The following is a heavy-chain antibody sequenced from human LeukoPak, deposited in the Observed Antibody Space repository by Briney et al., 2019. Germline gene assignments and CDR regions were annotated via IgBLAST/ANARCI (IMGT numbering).Heavy chain of an antibody. CDR1: GFTFSAYW. J-gene: IGHJ4*02. D-gene: IGHD3-10*01. Sequence: GGSLRLSCAASGFTFSAYWMSWVRQAPGKGLEWVANIKQDGSEKYYVDSVKGRFTISRDNAKNSLYLQMHSLRAEDTAMYYCARFRGLLWFGELLALGYWGQGTLVIVSS. CDR3: ARFRGLLWFGELLALGY. V-gene: IGHV3-7*01. CDR2: IKQDGSEK.